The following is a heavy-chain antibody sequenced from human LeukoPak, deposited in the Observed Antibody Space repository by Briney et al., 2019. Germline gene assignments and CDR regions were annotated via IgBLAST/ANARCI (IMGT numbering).Heavy chain of an antibody. V-gene: IGHV4-34*01. CDR2: INHSGHT. CDR1: GGSFSDDY. J-gene: IGHJ4*02. D-gene: IGHD5-12*01. Sequence: SETLSLTCAVYGGSFSDDYWSWIRQPPGKGLEWIGEINHSGHTSYNPSLKSRVTISIDTSKNQFSLKVRSVTAADTAVYYCARHALRGGFDSWGQGTLVAVSS. CDR3: ARHALRGGFDS.